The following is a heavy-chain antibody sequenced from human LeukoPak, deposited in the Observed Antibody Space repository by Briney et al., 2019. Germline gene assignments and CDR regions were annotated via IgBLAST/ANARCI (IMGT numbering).Heavy chain of an antibody. CDR3: ARDRDAFDI. V-gene: IGHV3-21*01. J-gene: IGHJ3*02. Sequence: GGSLRLSCAASGFTFSSYSMNWVRQAPGKGLEWVSSISSSSSHIYYADSVKGRFTISRDNAKNSLYLQMNSLRAEDTAVYYCARDRDAFDIWGQGTMVTVSS. CDR1: GFTFSSYS. CDR2: ISSSSSHI.